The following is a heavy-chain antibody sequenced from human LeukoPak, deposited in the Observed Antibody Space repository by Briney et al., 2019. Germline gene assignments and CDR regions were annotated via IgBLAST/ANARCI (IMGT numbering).Heavy chain of an antibody. CDR3: ARVASPYSSSWYKGDY. J-gene: IGHJ4*02. CDR2: IYYSGST. D-gene: IGHD6-13*01. CDR1: GGSFSGYY. V-gene: IGHV4-59*12. Sequence: SETLSLTCAVYGGSFSGYYWSWIRQPPGKGLEWIGYIYYSGSTNYNPSLKSRVTISVDTSKNQFSLKLSSVTAADTAVYYCARVASPYSSSWYKGDYWGQGTLVTVSS.